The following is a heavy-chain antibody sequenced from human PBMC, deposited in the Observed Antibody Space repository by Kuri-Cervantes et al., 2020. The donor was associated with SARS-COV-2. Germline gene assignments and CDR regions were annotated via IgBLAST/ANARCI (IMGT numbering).Heavy chain of an antibody. CDR1: GFTFSSYA. V-gene: IGHV3-23*01. Sequence: GGSLRLSCAASGFTFSSYAMSWVRQAPGKGLEWVSAISGSGGSTYYADSVKGRFTISRDNAKNSLYLQMNSLRDEDTAVYYCARAGVRELRFLDLVYVPDYWGQGTLVTVSS. CDR3: ARAGVRELRFLDLVYVPDY. CDR2: ISGSGGST. J-gene: IGHJ4*02. D-gene: IGHD3-3*01.